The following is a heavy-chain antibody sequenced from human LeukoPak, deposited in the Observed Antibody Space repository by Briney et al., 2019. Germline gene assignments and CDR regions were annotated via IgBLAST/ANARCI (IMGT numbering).Heavy chain of an antibody. D-gene: IGHD2-8*02. CDR2: ISGSGGST. V-gene: IGHV3-23*01. CDR3: ARDLVGLTGDF. CDR1: GFTFSSYA. Sequence: GGSLRLSCAASGFTFSSYAMSWVRQAPGKGLEWVSAISGSGGSTNYADSVKGRFTISRDNAKNTLYLQMNSVRAEDTAVYYCARDLVGLTGDFWGQGALVTVSS. J-gene: IGHJ4*02.